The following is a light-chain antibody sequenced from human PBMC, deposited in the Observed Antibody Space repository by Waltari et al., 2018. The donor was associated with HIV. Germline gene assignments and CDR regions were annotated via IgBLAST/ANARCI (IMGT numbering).Light chain of an antibody. CDR3: QQYHHWPPLT. J-gene: IGKJ4*01. Sequence: THSPPTIPLSPGARVTASCRASQTVDDKLAWYQQKPGQSPRLLIYHSSVRAAGVPTRFGGAGSATNFTLTITGLQSEDFTLYFCQQYHHWPPLTFGGGSRVELK. V-gene: IGKV3D-15*01. CDR2: HSS. CDR1: QTVDDK.